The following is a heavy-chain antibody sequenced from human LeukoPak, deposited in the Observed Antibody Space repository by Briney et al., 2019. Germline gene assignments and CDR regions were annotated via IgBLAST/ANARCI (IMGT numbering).Heavy chain of an antibody. CDR3: ARVRVMVYPYYYYGMDV. J-gene: IGHJ6*02. D-gene: IGHD2-8*01. CDR2: INPNSGGT. Sequence: ASVKVSCKASGYTFTDYYMHWVRQAPGQGLEWMGRINPNSGGTNYAQKFQGRVTMTRDTSISTAYMELSRLRSDDTAVYYCARVRVMVYPYYYYGMDVWGQGTTVTVS. CDR1: GYTFTDYY. V-gene: IGHV1-2*06.